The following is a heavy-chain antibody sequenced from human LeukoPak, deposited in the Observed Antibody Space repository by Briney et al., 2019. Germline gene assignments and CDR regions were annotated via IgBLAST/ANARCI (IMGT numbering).Heavy chain of an antibody. CDR1: GFTFSSYG. CDR3: AKWGDDYNQLLDY. CDR2: IDGSGGRT. J-gene: IGHJ4*02. D-gene: IGHD5-24*01. V-gene: IGHV3-23*01. Sequence: PGGSLRLSCSASGFTFSSYGMSWVRQAPGKGLEWVSSIDGSGGRTYYLDSVKGRFTISRDNSKNTLYVQMNSLRAEDTAIYYCAKWGDDYNQLLDYWGQGTLVTVSS.